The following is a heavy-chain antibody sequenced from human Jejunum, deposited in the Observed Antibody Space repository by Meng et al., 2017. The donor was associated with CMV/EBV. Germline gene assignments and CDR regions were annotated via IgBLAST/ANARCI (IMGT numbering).Heavy chain of an antibody. V-gene: IGHV3-30*02. D-gene: IGHD1-26*01. Sequence: QVRLGGSGGGGVQPGGSLRLSCAASGFTFSNYGIHWVRQAPGKGLEWVAFIEHDGSNKYYADSVKGRFTISRDNSKNTLYLQMNSLRVEDTAVYYCAKDVGYWGQGTLVTVSS. CDR1: GFTFSNYG. CDR3: AKDVGY. J-gene: IGHJ4*02. CDR2: IEHDGSNK.